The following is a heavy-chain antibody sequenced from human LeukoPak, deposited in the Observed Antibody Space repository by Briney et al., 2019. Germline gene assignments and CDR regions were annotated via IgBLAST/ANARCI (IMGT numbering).Heavy chain of an antibody. CDR2: IDPSGCST. D-gene: IGHD6-19*01. Sequence: GASVEVSCKASVYKLTNYFMHWVRQAPGQGLEGMGIIDPSGCSTSFAQKFQGRLTITRDRYTNTVYMELSSLRSDDTAVYYCANSGYSSGWLDNWGQGTLVTVPS. CDR3: ANSGYSSGWLDN. CDR1: VYKLTNYF. V-gene: IGHV1-46*01. J-gene: IGHJ4*02.